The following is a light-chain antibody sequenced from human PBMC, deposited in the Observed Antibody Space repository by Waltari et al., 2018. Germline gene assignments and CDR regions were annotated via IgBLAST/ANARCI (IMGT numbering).Light chain of an antibody. Sequence: DIQMTQSPSTLPASVGDRVTITCRASQNISNFVVWYQQMPGRAPKVLIYRASSLRSGVPSRFTGSGSGTDFTLTITSLQPDDFATYFCQHYYTYPWTFGQGTKVEVK. CDR3: QHYYTYPWT. CDR2: RAS. V-gene: IGKV1-5*03. J-gene: IGKJ1*01. CDR1: QNISNF.